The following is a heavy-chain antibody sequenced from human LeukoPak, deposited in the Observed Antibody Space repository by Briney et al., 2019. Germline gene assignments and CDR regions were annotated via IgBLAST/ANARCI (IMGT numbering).Heavy chain of an antibody. V-gene: IGHV1-2*02. CDR2: INPNSGGA. D-gene: IGHD6-13*01. Sequence: ASVKVSCKASGYTFTGYYLHWIQQAPGQGLEWMGWINPNSGGANYAQKFQGRVTMTRDTSISTAYMELSRLRSDDTAVYYCARVRQQPYFDYWGQGTLVTVSS. J-gene: IGHJ4*02. CDR3: ARVRQQPYFDY. CDR1: GYTFTGYY.